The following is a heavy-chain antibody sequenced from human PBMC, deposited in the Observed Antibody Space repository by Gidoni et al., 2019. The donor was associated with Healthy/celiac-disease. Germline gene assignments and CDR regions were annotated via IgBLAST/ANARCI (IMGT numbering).Heavy chain of an antibody. V-gene: IGHV4-31*03. CDR1: GGSISSGGYY. CDR3: ARAPSRGYYYGSEHYDAFDI. CDR2: IYYSGST. D-gene: IGHD3-10*01. Sequence: QVQLQESGPGLVKPSQTLSLTCTVSGGSISSGGYYWIWIRQHPGKGLEWIGYIYYSGSTYYNPSLKSRVTISVDTSKNQFSLKLSSVTAADTAVYYCARAPSRGYYYGSEHYDAFDIWGQGTMVTVSS. J-gene: IGHJ3*02.